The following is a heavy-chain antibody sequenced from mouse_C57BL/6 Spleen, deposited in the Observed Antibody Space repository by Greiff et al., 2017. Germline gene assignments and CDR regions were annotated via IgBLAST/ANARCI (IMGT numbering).Heavy chain of an antibody. CDR2: IYPGDGDT. Sequence: LQESGAELVKPGASVKISCKASGYAFSSYWMNWVKQRPGKGLEWIGQIYPGDGDTNYNGKFKGKATLTADKSSSTAYMQLSSLTSEDSAVYFCARSGDSSGPWFAYWGQGTLVTVSA. CDR3: ARSGDSSGPWFAY. J-gene: IGHJ3*01. CDR1: GYAFSSYW. V-gene: IGHV1-80*01. D-gene: IGHD3-2*02.